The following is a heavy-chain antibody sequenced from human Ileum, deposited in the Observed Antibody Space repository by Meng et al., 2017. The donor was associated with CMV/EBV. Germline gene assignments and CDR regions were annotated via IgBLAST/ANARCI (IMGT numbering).Heavy chain of an antibody. CDR2: IQVTGHT. Sequence: VQKPQARPGRVTPSEPVSPTCIVSGACIKNSNWKWFRQPAGQRLEWAGLIQVTGHTVYNPSFKSRVTVSLDASKSQFSLTLNSVTAADTATYYCAGSRPGGGACDYWGQGILVTVSS. CDR3: AGSRPGGGACDY. J-gene: IGHJ4*02. D-gene: IGHD3-16*01. CDR1: GACIKNSN. V-gene: IGHV4-4*07.